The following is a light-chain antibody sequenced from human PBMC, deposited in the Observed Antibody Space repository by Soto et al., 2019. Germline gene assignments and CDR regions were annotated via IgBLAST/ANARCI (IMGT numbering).Light chain of an antibody. CDR3: QQSYSTLGGT. V-gene: IGKV1-39*01. J-gene: IGKJ1*01. CDR1: QSISSY. Sequence: DIQMTQSPSSLSASVGDRVTITCRASQSISSYLNWYQQKPGKAPKLLIYAASSLQSGVPSRFSGSGYGTDFSLTISSLQPEDFATYYCQQSYSTLGGTFGQGTKVEIK. CDR2: AAS.